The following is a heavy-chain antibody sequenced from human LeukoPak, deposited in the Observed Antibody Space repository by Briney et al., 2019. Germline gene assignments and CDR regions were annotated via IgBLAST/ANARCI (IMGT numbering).Heavy chain of an antibody. D-gene: IGHD2-2*01. CDR2: IIPIFGTA. CDR3: AIALGYCSSTSCYSDAFDI. J-gene: IGHJ3*02. V-gene: IGHV1-69*13. Sequence: ASVKVSCKASGGTFSSYAISWVRQAPGQGLEWMGGIIPIFGTANYAQKFQGRVTITADESTSTAYMELSSLRSEDTAVYYCAIALGYCSSTSCYSDAFDIWGQGTMVTVSS. CDR1: GGTFSSYA.